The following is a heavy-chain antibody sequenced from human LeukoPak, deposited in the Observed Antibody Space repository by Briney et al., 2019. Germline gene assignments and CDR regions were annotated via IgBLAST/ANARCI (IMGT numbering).Heavy chain of an antibody. CDR1: GFTFDDYA. V-gene: IGHV3-9*01. J-gene: IGHJ4*02. CDR2: ISWNSGSI. Sequence: GGSLRLSCAASGFTFDDYAMHWVRHAPGKGLEGVSGISWNSGSIGYADSVKGRFTISRDNAKNSLYLQMNSLRAEDTALYYCAKAGYSGSYFDYWGQGTLVTVSS. D-gene: IGHD1-26*01. CDR3: AKAGYSGSYFDY.